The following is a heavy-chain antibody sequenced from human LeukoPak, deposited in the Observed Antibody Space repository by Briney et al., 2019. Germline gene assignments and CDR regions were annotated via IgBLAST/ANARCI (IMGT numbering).Heavy chain of an antibody. CDR3: ATAEAVAEGMDV. CDR1: GYTLTELS. J-gene: IGHJ6*02. CDR2: FDPEDGET. Sequence: ASVKVSCKFSGYTLTELSMHWVRQAPGKGLEWMGGFDPEDGETIYAQKFQGRVTMTEDTSTDTAYMELSSLRSEDTAVYYCATAEAVAEGMDVWGQGTTVTVS. D-gene: IGHD6-19*01. V-gene: IGHV1-24*01.